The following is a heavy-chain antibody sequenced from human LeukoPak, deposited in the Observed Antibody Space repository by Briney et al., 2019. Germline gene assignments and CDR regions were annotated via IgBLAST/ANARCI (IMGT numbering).Heavy chain of an antibody. Sequence: SETLSLTCTVSGGSISSYYWSWIRQPPGKGLEWIGYIYYGGSTNYNPSLKSRVTISVDTSKNQFSLKLSSVTAADTAVYYCARLTSEIDYWGQGTLVTVSS. CDR1: GGSISSYY. V-gene: IGHV4-59*08. J-gene: IGHJ4*02. CDR3: ARLTSEIDY. CDR2: IYYGGST.